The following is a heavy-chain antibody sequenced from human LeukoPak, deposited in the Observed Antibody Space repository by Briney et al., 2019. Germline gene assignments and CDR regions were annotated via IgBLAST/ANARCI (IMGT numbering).Heavy chain of an antibody. CDR1: GFTFSYYG. CDR3: AKVKWLCFDY. D-gene: IGHD5-12*01. CDR2: IRYDGSIK. J-gene: IGHJ4*02. Sequence: GGSLRLSCVASGFTFSYYGVHWLRQAPGKGLEWVAFIRYDGSIKYYADSVKGRFTISRDNSKNTLYLQMNSLRAEDTSVYYCAKVKWLCFDYWGQGTLVTVSS. V-gene: IGHV3-30*02.